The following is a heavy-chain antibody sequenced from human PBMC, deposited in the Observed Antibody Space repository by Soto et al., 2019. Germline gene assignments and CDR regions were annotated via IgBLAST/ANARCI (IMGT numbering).Heavy chain of an antibody. J-gene: IGHJ5*01. CDR3: ARRPIAAAGTLGWFDS. CDR1: GYSFTSYW. Sequence: PGESLKISCKGSGYSFTSYWIGWVRQMPGKGLEWMGIIYPGDSDTRYSPSFQGQVTISADKSISTAYLQWSSLKASDTAMYYCARRPIAAAGTLGWFDSCSQGTLVTVSS. V-gene: IGHV5-51*01. D-gene: IGHD6-13*01. CDR2: IYPGDSDT.